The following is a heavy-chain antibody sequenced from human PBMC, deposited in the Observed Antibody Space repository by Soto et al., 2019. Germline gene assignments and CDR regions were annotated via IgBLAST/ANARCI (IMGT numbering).Heavy chain of an antibody. Sequence: ASVKVSCKVSGYTLTGLSMHWVRQSPLRWRDGMGGFDPEDGETIYAQKFQGRVTMTEDTSTDTAYMELSSLRSEDTAVYYCATDGPLRYYDILTVRGPDRGLDYWGQGTLVTVSS. CDR2: FDPEDGET. D-gene: IGHD3-9*01. CDR3: ATDGPLRYYDILTVRGPDRGLDY. J-gene: IGHJ4*02. V-gene: IGHV1-24*01. CDR1: GYTLTGLS.